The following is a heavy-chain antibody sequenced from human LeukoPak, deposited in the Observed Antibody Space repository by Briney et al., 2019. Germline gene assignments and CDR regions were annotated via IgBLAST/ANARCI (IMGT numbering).Heavy chain of an antibody. CDR3: VKGGWDHLGYFDL. D-gene: IGHD1-26*01. CDR2: ISTNGGNT. V-gene: IGHV3-64D*09. J-gene: IGHJ2*01. Sequence: GGSLRLSCSASGFTFSSYAMHWVRQAPGKGLDFVSAISTNGGNTYYADSVKGRFTISRDNSKNTLYLQMSSLRAEDTAVYYCVKGGWDHLGYFDLWGRGTLVTVSS. CDR1: GFTFSSYA.